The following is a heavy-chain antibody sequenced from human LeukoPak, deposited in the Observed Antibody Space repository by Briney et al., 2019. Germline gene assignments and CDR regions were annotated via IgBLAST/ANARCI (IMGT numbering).Heavy chain of an antibody. Sequence: SVTVSCKASVGTFRDYALSWVSLAPGQGLEWMGGIVPIFDSPTYGQNFQDRVSMTIDESTATAYLELRSLRSDDTAIYYCARQVVAAGFDDWGQGTLVTVSS. CDR1: VGTFRDYA. CDR2: IVPIFDSP. D-gene: IGHD6-25*01. CDR3: ARQVVAAGFDD. J-gene: IGHJ4*02. V-gene: IGHV1-69*05.